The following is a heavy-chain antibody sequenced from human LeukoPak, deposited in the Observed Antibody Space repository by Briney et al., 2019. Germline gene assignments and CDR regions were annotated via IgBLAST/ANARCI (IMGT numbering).Heavy chain of an antibody. V-gene: IGHV3-30-3*01. CDR1: GFTFSSYA. Sequence: GASLRLSCAASGFTFSSYAMSWVRQAPGKGLEWVAVISYDGSNKYYADSVKGRFTISRDNSKNTLYLQMNSLRAEDTAVYYCAREVGGWYMRYYFDYWGQGTLVTVSS. CDR3: AREVGGWYMRYYFDY. D-gene: IGHD6-19*01. J-gene: IGHJ4*02. CDR2: ISYDGSNK.